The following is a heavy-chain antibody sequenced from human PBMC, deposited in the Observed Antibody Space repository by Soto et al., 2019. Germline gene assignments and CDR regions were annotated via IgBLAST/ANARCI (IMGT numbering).Heavy chain of an antibody. J-gene: IGHJ6*01. CDR2: TYYRSKWYN. D-gene: IGHD6-13*01. CDR3: ARHGSSSRAWYYYGMDV. V-gene: IGHV6-1*01. Sequence: SLTFAMYGDGVYRHSAAWNWIMQSPSRGLEWLGRTYYRSKWYNDYAVSVKSRITVNPDTSKNQFSLQLNSVTPEDTAVYYCARHGSSSRAWYYYGMDVWGQGTPVTVSS. CDR1: GDGVYRHSAA.